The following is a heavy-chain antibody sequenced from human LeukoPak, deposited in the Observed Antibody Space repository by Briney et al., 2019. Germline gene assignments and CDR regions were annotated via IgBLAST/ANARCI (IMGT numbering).Heavy chain of an antibody. CDR1: GGSIISGNW. CDR3: AHNGWYSIDC. Sequence: SETLSLTCAVSGGSIISGNWWSWVRQSPGKGLEWIGEVYRSRSTNFNPSLKSRVTISVDTSKNQFSLKLSSVTAADTAVYYCAHNGWYSIDCWGQGTLVTVSS. CDR2: VYRSRST. D-gene: IGHD6-19*01. J-gene: IGHJ4*02. V-gene: IGHV4-4*02.